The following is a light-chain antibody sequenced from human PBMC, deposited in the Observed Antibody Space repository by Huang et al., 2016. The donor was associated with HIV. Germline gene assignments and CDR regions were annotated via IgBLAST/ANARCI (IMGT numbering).Light chain of an antibody. CDR1: QDIHNS. CDR3: QQYGGLPLT. CDR2: ETS. Sequence: DIQMTQSPSSLSASVGDRVTITCQASQDIHNSLNWYQQKPGKAPKLLIYETSRLQTGVPSRFSGGGSGTDFTFTISTLQPEDIATYYCQQYGGLPLTFGGGTKVEI. J-gene: IGKJ4*01. V-gene: IGKV1-33*01.